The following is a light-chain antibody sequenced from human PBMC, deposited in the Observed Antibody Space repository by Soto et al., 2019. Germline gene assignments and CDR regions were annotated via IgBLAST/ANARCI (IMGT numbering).Light chain of an antibody. CDR2: RNN. CDR1: RYNIGSNT. Sequence: QSVLTQPPSASGTPGQRVTISCSGSRYNIGSNTVSWYQQVPGTAPRLLLYRNNLRPSGVPDRFSGSKSDTSASLAISGLLSADEADYYCAAWDDSKNGYVVFGGGTKVTVL. CDR3: AAWDDSKNGYVV. J-gene: IGLJ2*01. V-gene: IGLV1-44*01.